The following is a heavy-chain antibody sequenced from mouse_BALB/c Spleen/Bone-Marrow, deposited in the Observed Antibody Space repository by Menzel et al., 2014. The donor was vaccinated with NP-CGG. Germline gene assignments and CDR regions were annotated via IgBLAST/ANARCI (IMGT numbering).Heavy chain of an antibody. CDR1: GFSFNSYG. V-gene: IGHV5-9-2*01. D-gene: IGHD2-4*01. CDR3: ARHAYYDQTEVSFVY. Sequence: EVKLVESGGGLVKSGGSLKLSCAASGFSFNSYGMSWVRQTPEKRLEWVATISGGGSYTFNPDSVKGRFTISRDNAKNNLYLQLSSLRSEDTALYYCARHAYYDQTEVSFVYWGQGTLVTVSA. CDR2: ISGGGSYT. J-gene: IGHJ3*01.